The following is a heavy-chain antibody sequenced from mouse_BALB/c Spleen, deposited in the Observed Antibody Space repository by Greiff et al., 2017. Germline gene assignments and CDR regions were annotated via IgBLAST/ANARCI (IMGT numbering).Heavy chain of an antibody. V-gene: IGHV2-9*02. CDR1: GFSLTSYG. CDR2: IWAGGST. CDR3: AKKEYGNSYAMDY. J-gene: IGHJ4*01. D-gene: IGHD2-10*02. Sequence: VKLMESGPGLVAPSQSLSITCTVSGFSLTSYGVHWVRQPPGKGLEWLGVIWAGGSTNYNSALMSRLSISKDNSKSQVFLKMNSLQADDTAIYYCAKKEYGNSYAMDYWGQGTSVTVSS.